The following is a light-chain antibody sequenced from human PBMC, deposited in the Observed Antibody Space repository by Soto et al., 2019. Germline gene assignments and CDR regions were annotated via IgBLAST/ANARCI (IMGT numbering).Light chain of an antibody. CDR3: QQYITAPET. J-gene: IGKJ1*01. CDR1: QSVGSNY. Sequence: EIVLTQSPGTLSLSPGERATLSCRASQSVGSNYLAWYQQKPGQAPRLLIYGASSRATGTPDRLIGSGSGTDFTLTISRLEPEDFAVYHCQQYITAPETFGQGTKVEIK. V-gene: IGKV3-20*01. CDR2: GAS.